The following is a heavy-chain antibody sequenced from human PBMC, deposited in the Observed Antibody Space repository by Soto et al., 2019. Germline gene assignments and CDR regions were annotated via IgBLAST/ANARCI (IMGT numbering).Heavy chain of an antibody. CDR3: TRDGSAFDLDV. J-gene: IGHJ6*04. V-gene: IGHV3-7*03. Sequence: EVQLVESGGGLVQPGGSLRLSCAASGFTFSSYWMSWVRQAPGKGLEWVANIKTDGSEKYYMDSVRGRFTTSRDDARNFFFLQMNRLTGADTAVYYCTRDGSAFDLDVWGFGTSVTVSS. CDR1: GFTFSSYW. CDR2: IKTDGSEK. D-gene: IGHD3-3*01.